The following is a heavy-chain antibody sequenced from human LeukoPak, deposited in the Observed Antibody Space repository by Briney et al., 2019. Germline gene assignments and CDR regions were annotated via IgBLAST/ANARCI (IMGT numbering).Heavy chain of an antibody. Sequence: SETLSLTCTDSGGSINSYYWSWIRQPPRKGLEWIAYIYYSGSTNYNPSLKSRVTISVDTSKNQFSLKLTSVTAADTAVYYCARTRDLGYFDYWGQGTLVTVSS. J-gene: IGHJ4*02. V-gene: IGHV4-59*01. CDR1: GGSINSYY. CDR3: ARTRDLGYFDY. CDR2: IYYSGST. D-gene: IGHD7-27*01.